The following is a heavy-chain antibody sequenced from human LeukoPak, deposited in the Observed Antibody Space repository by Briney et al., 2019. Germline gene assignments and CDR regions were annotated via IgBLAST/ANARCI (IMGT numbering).Heavy chain of an antibody. CDR1: GFTFSSYG. CDR2: IRYDGTNK. J-gene: IGHJ4*02. Sequence: GVSLRLSCAASGFTFSSYGMHWVRQAPGKGLEWVSFIRYDGTNKYYADSVKGQFTISRDNSKNTLCLQMNSLRAEDTAVYYCAKSSGYGSGIGGYWGQGTLVTVSS. V-gene: IGHV3-30*02. D-gene: IGHD3-10*01. CDR3: AKSSGYGSGIGGY.